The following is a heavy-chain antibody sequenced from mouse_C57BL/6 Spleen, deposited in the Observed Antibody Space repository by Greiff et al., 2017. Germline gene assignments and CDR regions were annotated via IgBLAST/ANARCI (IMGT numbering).Heavy chain of an antibody. J-gene: IGHJ4*01. Sequence: EVQLVESGGGLVKPGGSLKLSCAASGFTFSSYTMSWVRQTPEKRLEWVATISGGGGNTYYPDSVKGRFTISRDNAKNTLYLQMSSLRSEDTALYYCARLSIYDGYHYYAMDYWGQGTSVTVSS. CDR1: GFTFSSYT. V-gene: IGHV5-9*01. CDR2: ISGGGGNT. CDR3: ARLSIYDGYHYYAMDY. D-gene: IGHD2-3*01.